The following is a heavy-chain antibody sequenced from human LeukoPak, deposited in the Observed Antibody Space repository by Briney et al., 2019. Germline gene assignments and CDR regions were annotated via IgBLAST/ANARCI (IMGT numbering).Heavy chain of an antibody. Sequence: GGSLRLSCAASGFSFSSYSMNWVRQAPGKGLEWVSYISTSSTTIYYADSVKGRFTISRDNAKNSLYLQMNSLRAEDTAVYYCAREVYDFWSGPGSLPPDYWGQGTLVTVSS. CDR1: GFSFSSYS. CDR3: AREVYDFWSGPGSLPPDY. J-gene: IGHJ4*02. D-gene: IGHD3-3*01. CDR2: ISTSSTTI. V-gene: IGHV3-48*01.